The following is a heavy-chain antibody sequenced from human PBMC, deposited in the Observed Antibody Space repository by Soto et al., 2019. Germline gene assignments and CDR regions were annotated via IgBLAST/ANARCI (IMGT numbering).Heavy chain of an antibody. D-gene: IGHD3-10*01. J-gene: IGHJ4*02. CDR3: ASSMVRGPLDYFDY. CDR1: GGSISSYY. V-gene: IGHV4-59*01. CDR2: IYYSGST. Sequence: QVQLQESGPGLVKPSETLSLTCTVSGGSISSYYWSWIRQPPGKGLEWIGYIYYSGSTNYNPSLTRRVTISVDTSKNQLSLKLSSVTAADTAVYYCASSMVRGPLDYFDYWGQGTLVTVSS.